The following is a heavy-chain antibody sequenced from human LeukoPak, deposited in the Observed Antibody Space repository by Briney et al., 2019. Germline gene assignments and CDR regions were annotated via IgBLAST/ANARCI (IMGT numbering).Heavy chain of an antibody. D-gene: IGHD2-2*01. Sequence: SETLSLTCAVYGGSFSGYYWSWIRQPPGKGLEWIGEINHRGSTNYNPSLKSRVTISVDTSKNQFSLKLSSVTAADTAVYYCARGRGYIVVVPAATAYFQHWGQGTLVTVSS. J-gene: IGHJ1*01. V-gene: IGHV4-34*01. CDR1: GGSFSGYY. CDR2: INHRGST. CDR3: ARGRGYIVVVPAATAYFQH.